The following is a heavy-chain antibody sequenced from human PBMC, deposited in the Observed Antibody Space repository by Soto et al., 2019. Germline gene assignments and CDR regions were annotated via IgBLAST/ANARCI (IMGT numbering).Heavy chain of an antibody. CDR1: GFTFSNYA. Sequence: EVQLLESGGGLVQPGGSLRLSCAASGFTFSNYAMNWVRQAPGKGLEWVSTISSSSGSTYYADSVKGRFTISRDNSKNFLDLRVNSLRGDDTAVYYCAKVGSERYSGQHFDYWGQGTLVTISS. V-gene: IGHV3-23*01. CDR2: ISSSSGST. D-gene: IGHD5-12*01. CDR3: AKVGSERYSGQHFDY. J-gene: IGHJ4*02.